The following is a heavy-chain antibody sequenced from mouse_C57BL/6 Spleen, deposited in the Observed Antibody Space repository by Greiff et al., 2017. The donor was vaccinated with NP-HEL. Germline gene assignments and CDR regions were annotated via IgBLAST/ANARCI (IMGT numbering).Heavy chain of an antibody. D-gene: IGHD1-1*01. CDR1: GYAFRSSW. CDR2: IYPGDGDT. Sequence: QVQLKESGPELVKPGASVKISCKASGYAFRSSWMNWVKQRPGKGLEWIGRIYPGDGDTNYNGKFKGKATLTADKSSSTAYMQLSSLTSEDSAVYFCARNYGSSYYYAMDYWGQGTSVTVAS. J-gene: IGHJ4*01. CDR3: ARNYGSSYYYAMDY. V-gene: IGHV1-82*01.